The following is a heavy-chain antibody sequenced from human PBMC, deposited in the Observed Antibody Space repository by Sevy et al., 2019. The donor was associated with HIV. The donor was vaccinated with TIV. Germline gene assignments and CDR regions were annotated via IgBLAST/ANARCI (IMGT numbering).Heavy chain of an antibody. CDR1: GYKFTTYW. Sequence: GESLKISCKASGYKFTTYWIGWARQMPGKGLEWMGMIYLRDSDTRYSPSFQGQVPISADTSINTAYLQWSSLKASDTAMYFCARHVDMTTLIGGLYYFDSWGQGTLVTVSS. CDR3: ARHVDMTTLIGGLYYFDS. J-gene: IGHJ4*02. D-gene: IGHD4-4*01. CDR2: IYLRDSDT. V-gene: IGHV5-51*01.